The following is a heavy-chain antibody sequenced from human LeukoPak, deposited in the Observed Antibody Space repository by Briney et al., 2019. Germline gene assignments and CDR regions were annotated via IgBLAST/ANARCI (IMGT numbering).Heavy chain of an antibody. CDR1: GGSLSSYY. D-gene: IGHD6-13*01. V-gene: IGHV4-59*08. Sequence: SETLSLTCTVSGGSLSSYYWSWIRQPPGKGLEWIGYIYYSGSTNYNPSLKSRVTISVDTSKNQFSLKLSSVTAADTAVYYCARVSAAAGAHDYWGQGTLVTVSS. J-gene: IGHJ4*02. CDR3: ARVSAAAGAHDY. CDR2: IYYSGST.